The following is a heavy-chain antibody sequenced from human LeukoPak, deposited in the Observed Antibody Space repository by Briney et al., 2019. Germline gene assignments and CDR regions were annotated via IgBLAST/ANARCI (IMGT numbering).Heavy chain of an antibody. J-gene: IGHJ6*02. D-gene: IGHD2-2*01. V-gene: IGHV3-30-3*01. CDR2: ISYDGSNK. Sequence: GGSLRLSCAPSGFTFNDYAMHWVRQAPGKGPEWVAVISYDGSNKYYADSVKGRFTISRDNSKNTLYLQMNSLRAEDTAVYYCAKASDIVVVPAAPYYYYGMDVWGQGTTVTVSS. CDR3: AKASDIVVVPAAPYYYYGMDV. CDR1: GFTFNDYA.